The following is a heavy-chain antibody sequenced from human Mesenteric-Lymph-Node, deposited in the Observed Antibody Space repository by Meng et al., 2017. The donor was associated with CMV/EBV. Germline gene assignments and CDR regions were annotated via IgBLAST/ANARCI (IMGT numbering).Heavy chain of an antibody. J-gene: IGHJ4*02. CDR3: ARQYSYGYVDS. D-gene: IGHD5-18*01. CDR2: IYHSGST. V-gene: IGHV4-4*02. CDR1: GDTTSNYKW. Sequence: TFAVPGDTTSNYKWWSWLGQPPGRGLEWIGEIYHSGSTNYNPSLKSRVTISVDKSKNQFSLNLSSLTAADTAVYYCARQYSYGYVDSWGQGTLVTVSS.